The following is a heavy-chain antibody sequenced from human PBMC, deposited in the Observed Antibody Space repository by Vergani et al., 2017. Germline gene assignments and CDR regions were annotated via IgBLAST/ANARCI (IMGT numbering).Heavy chain of an antibody. J-gene: IGHJ4*02. CDR3: ARAQRITMIVVVESSGYYFDY. CDR1: GSSISSGDYY. D-gene: IGHD3-22*01. V-gene: IGHV4-30-4*01. CDR2: IYYSGST. Sequence: QVQLQESGPGLVKPSQTLSLTCTVSGSSISSGDYYWSWIRQPPGKGLEWIGYIYYSGSTYYNPSLKRRVTISVDTSKNQFSLKLSSVTAADTAVYYCARAQRITMIVVVESSGYYFDYWGQGTLVTVSS.